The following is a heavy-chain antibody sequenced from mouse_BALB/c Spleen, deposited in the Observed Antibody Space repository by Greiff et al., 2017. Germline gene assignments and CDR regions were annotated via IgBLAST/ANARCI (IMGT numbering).Heavy chain of an antibody. J-gene: IGHJ4*01. CDR2: ISSGGSYT. CDR1: GFAFSSYD. Sequence: EVKVVESGGGLVKPGGSLKLSCAASGFAFSSYDMSWVRQTPEKRLEWVAYISSGGSYTYYPDSVKGRFTISRDNAKNTLYLQMSSLKSEDTAMYYCTRDHYYGSSPSYAMDYWGQGTSVTVSS. V-gene: IGHV5-6-4*01. CDR3: TRDHYYGSSPSYAMDY. D-gene: IGHD1-1*01.